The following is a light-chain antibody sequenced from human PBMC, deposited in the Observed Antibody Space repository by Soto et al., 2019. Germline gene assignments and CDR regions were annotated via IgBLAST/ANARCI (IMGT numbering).Light chain of an antibody. CDR1: SSNIGAGYD. J-gene: IGLJ3*02. CDR3: QSYDNTLNCPWV. Sequence: QSVLTQPPSVSGAPGQRVTISCTGSSSNIGAGYDVNWYQQLPRTAPKLLIYGNSNRPSGVPDRFSGSKSGTSASLAITGLQAEDEAAYYCQSYDNTLNCPWVFGGGTKLTVL. V-gene: IGLV1-40*01. CDR2: GNS.